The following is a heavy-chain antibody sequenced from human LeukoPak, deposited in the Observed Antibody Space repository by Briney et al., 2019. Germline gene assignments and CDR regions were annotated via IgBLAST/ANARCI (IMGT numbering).Heavy chain of an antibody. CDR1: GFTFSSYE. Sequence: GGSLRLSCAASGFTFSSYEMNWVRQAPGKGLEWVSYISSSGSTIYYADSVKGRFTISRDNAKNSLYLQMNSLRAEDTAVYYCASFISTTGTYYYYYGICVWGQGSTVTVSS. J-gene: IGHJ6*01. V-gene: IGHV3-48*03. CDR3: ASFISTTGTYYYYYGICV. D-gene: IGHD1-1*01. CDR2: ISSSGSTI.